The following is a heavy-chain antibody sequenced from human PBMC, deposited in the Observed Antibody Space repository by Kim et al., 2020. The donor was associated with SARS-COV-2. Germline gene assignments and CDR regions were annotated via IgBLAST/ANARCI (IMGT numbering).Heavy chain of an antibody. J-gene: IGHJ4*02. CDR3: VRDYRYGLDY. V-gene: IGHV3-48*02. CDR1: GFTFSEFS. Sequence: GGSLRLSCAASGFTFSEFSMNWVRQLPGKGLEWISYIRGGSNDIHYADSVKGRFTISRDNAKNSLYLQMNSLRDEDTAVYYCVRDYRYGLDYWGQGTLVT. CDR2: IRGGSNDI. D-gene: IGHD5-18*01.